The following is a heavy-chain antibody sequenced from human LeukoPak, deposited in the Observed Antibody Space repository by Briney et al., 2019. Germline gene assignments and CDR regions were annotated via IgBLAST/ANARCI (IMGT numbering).Heavy chain of an antibody. D-gene: IGHD6-13*01. CDR3: ARGRYSSSWYGYYYYMDV. CDR2: INHSGST. J-gene: IGHJ6*03. Sequence: SETLSLTCAVYGGSFSGYYWSWIRQPPGEGLEWIGEINHSGSTNYIPSLKSRVTISVDTSKNQFSLKLSSVTAADSAVYYCARGRYSSSWYGYYYYMDVWGKGTTVTVSS. V-gene: IGHV4-34*01. CDR1: GGSFSGYY.